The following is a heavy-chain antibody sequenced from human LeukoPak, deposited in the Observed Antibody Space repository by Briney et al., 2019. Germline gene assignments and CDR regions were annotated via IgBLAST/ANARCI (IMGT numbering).Heavy chain of an antibody. D-gene: IGHD2-15*01. CDR3: TTRRQDGW. J-gene: IGHJ4*02. V-gene: IGHV3-15*01. CDR2: IKSKIDGGTI. Sequence: GGSLRLSCVASGFTFSDAWMSWVRQAPGKGLEWVGRIKSKIDGGTIDYAAPVRGRFTISRDDSRNTLYLQMNSLKTEDTAVYYCTTRRQDGWWGQGTLVTVSS. CDR1: GFTFSDAW.